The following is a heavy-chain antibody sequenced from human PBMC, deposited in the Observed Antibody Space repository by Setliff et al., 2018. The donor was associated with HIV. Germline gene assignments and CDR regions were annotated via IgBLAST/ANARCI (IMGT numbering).Heavy chain of an antibody. Sequence: PSETLSLTCTVSGGSIRSRDNYWGWIRQPPGKGLEWIGHIYYSGSTYYNPSLKSRVTISVDTSKNQFSLKLTSVTAADTAVYYCAKGPVSGVDLWGQGTLVTVSS. J-gene: IGHJ5*02. CDR3: AKGPVSGVDL. V-gene: IGHV4-39*07. CDR1: GGSIRSRDNY. D-gene: IGHD2-15*01. CDR2: IYYSGST.